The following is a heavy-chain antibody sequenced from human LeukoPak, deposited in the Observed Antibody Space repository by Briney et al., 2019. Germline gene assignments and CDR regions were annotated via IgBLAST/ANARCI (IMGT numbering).Heavy chain of an antibody. D-gene: IGHD6-13*01. Sequence: SETLSLTCPVSGGSIRSSHWSWIGQPPGKGLEFIGYIYYSGTSNYNPSLKSRVTMSVDTSNNQFSLKLNSVTAADTAVYYCAKSAGYSTIYWFDPWGQGTLVTVSS. J-gene: IGHJ5*02. CDR3: AKSAGYSTIYWFDP. CDR1: GGSIRSSH. CDR2: IYYSGTS. V-gene: IGHV4-59*01.